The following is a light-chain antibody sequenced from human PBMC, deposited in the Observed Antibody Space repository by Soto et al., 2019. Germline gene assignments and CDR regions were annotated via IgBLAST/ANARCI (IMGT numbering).Light chain of an antibody. CDR3: SSYKSTSTPYV. V-gene: IGLV2-14*03. Sequence: QSVLTQPASVSGSPGQSITISCTGTSSDFGSYNYVSWYQQHPGKAPKLIIYDVTNRPAGISSRFSASKSGDTASLTISVLQADVEADYFCSSYKSTSTPYVFGTWSKVTVL. CDR2: DVT. CDR1: SSDFGSYNY. J-gene: IGLJ1*01.